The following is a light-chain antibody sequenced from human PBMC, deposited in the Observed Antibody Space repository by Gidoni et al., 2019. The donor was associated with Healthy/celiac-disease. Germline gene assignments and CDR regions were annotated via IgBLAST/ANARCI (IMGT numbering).Light chain of an antibody. CDR3: QSYDSSLSGVV. CDR2: GNR. Sequence: QRVTISCTGSSSNIGAGYDVHWYQQLPGTAPKLLIYGNRNRPPGVPDRFSGSKSGTSASLAITGLQAEDEADYYFQSYDSSLSGVVFGGGTKLTVL. V-gene: IGLV1-40*01. J-gene: IGLJ2*01. CDR1: SSNIGAGYD.